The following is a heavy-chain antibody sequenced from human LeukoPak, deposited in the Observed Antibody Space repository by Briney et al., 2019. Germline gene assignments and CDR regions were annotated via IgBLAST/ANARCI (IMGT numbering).Heavy chain of an antibody. D-gene: IGHD3-22*01. Sequence: SETLSLTCTVSGYSISSGYYWGWIRQPPGKGLEWIGSIYHSGSTYYNPSLKSRVTISVDTSKNQFSLKLSSVTAADTAVYYCARDTYYYDSSGYTDYWGQGALVTVSS. J-gene: IGHJ4*02. V-gene: IGHV4-38-2*02. CDR1: GYSISSGYY. CDR3: ARDTYYYDSSGYTDY. CDR2: IYHSGST.